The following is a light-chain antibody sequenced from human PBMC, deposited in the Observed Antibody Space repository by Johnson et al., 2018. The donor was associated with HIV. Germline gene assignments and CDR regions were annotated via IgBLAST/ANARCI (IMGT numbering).Light chain of an antibody. J-gene: IGLJ1*01. CDR1: SSNIGNNY. Sequence: QSLLTQPPSVSAAPGQKVTISCSGSSSNIGNNYVSWYQQLPGTAPKLLIYDNNKRPSGIPDRFSGSKSGTSATLGITGLQTGDEADYYCGTWDSSLSALWVFGTGTKVTVL. V-gene: IGLV1-51*01. CDR3: GTWDSSLSALWV. CDR2: DNN.